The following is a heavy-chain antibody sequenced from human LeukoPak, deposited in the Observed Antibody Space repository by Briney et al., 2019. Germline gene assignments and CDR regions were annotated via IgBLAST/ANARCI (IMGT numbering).Heavy chain of an antibody. V-gene: IGHV4-59*01. Sequence: SETLSLTCTVSGGSISSYYWSWIRQPPGKGLEWIGYIYYSGSTNYNPSLKSRVIISVDTSKNQFSLKLSSVTAADTAVYYCARARGFSGYPDYWGQGTLVTVSS. CDR2: IYYSGST. J-gene: IGHJ4*02. CDR3: ARARGFSGYPDY. CDR1: GGSISSYY. D-gene: IGHD3-22*01.